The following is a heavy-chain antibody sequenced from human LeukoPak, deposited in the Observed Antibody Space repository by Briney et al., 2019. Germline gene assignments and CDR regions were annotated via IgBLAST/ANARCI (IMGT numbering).Heavy chain of an antibody. Sequence: PGGSLRLSCAASGFTFSSYAMSWVRQAPGKGLEWVSAISGSGGSTYYADSVKGRFTISRDNSKNTLYLLMNSLRAEDTAVYYCARGGKAVAEPSGYWGQGTLVTVSS. V-gene: IGHV3-23*01. CDR2: ISGSGGST. CDR1: GFTFSSYA. CDR3: ARGGKAVAEPSGY. D-gene: IGHD6-19*01. J-gene: IGHJ4*02.